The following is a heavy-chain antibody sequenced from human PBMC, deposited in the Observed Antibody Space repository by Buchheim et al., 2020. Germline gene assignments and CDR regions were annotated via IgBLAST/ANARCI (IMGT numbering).Heavy chain of an antibody. CDR2: LSGGGAST. CDR3: AKENTAGYYYYYGLDV. Sequence: VQLVESGGGVVQPGRSLRLSCAASGFTFSSYAMSWVRQAPGKGLEWVSGLSGGGASTYYADSVKGRFSISRDNSKNTLYLQMNSLRAEDTAVYYCAKENTAGYYYYYGLDVWGQGTT. J-gene: IGHJ6*02. V-gene: IGHV3-23*04. CDR1: GFTFSSYA. D-gene: IGHD5-18*01.